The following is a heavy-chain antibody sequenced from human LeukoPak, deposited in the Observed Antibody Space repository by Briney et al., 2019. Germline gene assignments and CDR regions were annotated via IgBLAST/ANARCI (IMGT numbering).Heavy chain of an antibody. CDR2: ISYDGSNK. CDR3: ARGYSNSWPFDS. CDR1: GFTFSSYA. V-gene: IGHV3-30*14. D-gene: IGHD6-13*01. J-gene: IGHJ4*02. Sequence: GGSLRLSCAASGFTFSSYAMHWVRQAPSKGLEWVAVISYDGSNKYYADSVKGRFTISRDSSKNTLYLQMNSLRAEDTAVYYCARGYSNSWPFDSWGQGTLVTVSS.